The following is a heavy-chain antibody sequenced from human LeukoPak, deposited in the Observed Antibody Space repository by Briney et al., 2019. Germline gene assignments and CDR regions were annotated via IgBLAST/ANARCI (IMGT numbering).Heavy chain of an antibody. V-gene: IGHV3-30*04. Sequence: GRSLRLSCAASGFTFSSYAMHWVRQAPGKGLEWVAVISYDGSNKYYADSVKGRFTISRDNSKNSLYLQMNSLRAEDTAVYYCARVVWGQLTYYFDYWGQGTLVTVSS. D-gene: IGHD3-16*01. CDR1: GFTFSSYA. J-gene: IGHJ4*02. CDR3: ARVVWGQLTYYFDY. CDR2: ISYDGSNK.